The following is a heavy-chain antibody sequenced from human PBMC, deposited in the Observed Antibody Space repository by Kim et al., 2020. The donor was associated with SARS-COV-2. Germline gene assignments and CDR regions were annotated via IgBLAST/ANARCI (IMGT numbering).Heavy chain of an antibody. V-gene: IGHV3-33*01. CDR3: ARDTRDYYGMDV. Sequence: YDADSGKGRFTISRDKSKNTLYLQMNSLRAEDTAVYYCARDTRDYYGMDVWGQGTTVTVSS. J-gene: IGHJ6*02.